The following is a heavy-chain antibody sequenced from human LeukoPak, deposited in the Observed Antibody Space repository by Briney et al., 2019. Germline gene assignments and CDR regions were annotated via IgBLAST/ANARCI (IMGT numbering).Heavy chain of an antibody. D-gene: IGHD3-9*01. CDR3: ASHKVQYDILTGYYPNYFDY. CDR2: IYYSGST. V-gene: IGHV4-39*01. J-gene: IGHJ4*02. Sequence: SETLSLTCIVSGGSISSSNYYWGWIRQPPGRGLEWIGSIYYSGSTHYDPSLKSRLSISADTSKNQISLRLSSVTAADTAVYYCASHKVQYDILTGYYPNYFDYWGQGTLVTVSS. CDR1: GGSISSSNYY.